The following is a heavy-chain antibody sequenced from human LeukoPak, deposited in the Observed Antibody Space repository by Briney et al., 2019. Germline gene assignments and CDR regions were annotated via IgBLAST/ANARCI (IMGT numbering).Heavy chain of an antibody. J-gene: IGHJ4*02. CDR2: ISSSSSYI. Sequence: PGGSLRLSCAASGFTFSSYSMNWVRQAPGKGLEWVSSISSSSSYIYYADSVKGRFTISRDNAKNSLYLQMNSLRAEDTAVYYCARGTIRGVYFDYWGQGTLVTVSS. D-gene: IGHD3-10*01. CDR3: ARGTIRGVYFDY. V-gene: IGHV3-21*01. CDR1: GFTFSSYS.